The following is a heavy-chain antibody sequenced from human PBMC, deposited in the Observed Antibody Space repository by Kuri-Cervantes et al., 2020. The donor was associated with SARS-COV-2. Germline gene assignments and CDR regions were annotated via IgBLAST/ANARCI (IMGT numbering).Heavy chain of an antibody. CDR1: GGSFSGYY. J-gene: IGHJ4*02. CDR3: AREPGYSSAWSQGDYFDN. V-gene: IGHV4-34*01. CDR2: INHSGST. D-gene: IGHD6-19*01. Sequence: ESLKISCAVYGGSFSGYYWSWIRQPPGKGLEWIGEINHSGSTNYNPSLKSRVTISVDTSKNQFSLKLSSVTAADTAVYYCAREPGYSSAWSQGDYFDNWGQGTLVTVSS.